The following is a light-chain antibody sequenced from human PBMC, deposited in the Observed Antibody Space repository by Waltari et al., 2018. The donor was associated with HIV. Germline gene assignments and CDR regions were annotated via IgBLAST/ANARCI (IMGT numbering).Light chain of an antibody. CDR3: QQRSNWPPALT. Sequence: EIVLTQSPATLSLSPGDTATLSCRASQSVSSSLAWYQQKPGQAPRLLTYDASNRATGIPARVSGSGSGTDFTLTISRLEPEDFAVYYCQQRSNWPPALTFGGGTKVEIK. CDR2: DAS. J-gene: IGKJ4*01. CDR1: QSVSSS. V-gene: IGKV3-11*01.